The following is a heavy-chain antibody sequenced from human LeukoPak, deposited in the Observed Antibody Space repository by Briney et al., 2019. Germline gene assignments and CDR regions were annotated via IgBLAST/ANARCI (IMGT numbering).Heavy chain of an antibody. CDR2: ISSSSSYI. CDR3: ARARTTDY. CDR1: GFTFNTYS. Sequence: PGGSLRLSCAASGFTFNTYSMNWVRQAAGKGLEWVSSISSSSSYIYYADSVKGRFTISRDNAKNSLYLQMNSLRAEDTAVYYCARARTTDYWGQGTLVTVSS. D-gene: IGHD4-17*01. J-gene: IGHJ4*02. V-gene: IGHV3-21*01.